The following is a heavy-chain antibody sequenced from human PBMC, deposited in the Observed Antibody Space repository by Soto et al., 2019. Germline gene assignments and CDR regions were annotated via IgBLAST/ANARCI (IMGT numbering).Heavy chain of an antibody. CDR1: GFSLSSYA. CDR3: AKDRRDGDFMHILVVDF. D-gene: IGHD2-15*01. J-gene: IGHJ4*02. Sequence: QVQLVESGGGVVQPGGSLRLSCATFGFSLSSYAMHWVRQAPGKGLEWVALMSYDETKKYYADSVEGRFTISRDTSTNTLFLQMNNLRVADTAVYYCAKDRRDGDFMHILVVDFWGQGALVTVSS. V-gene: IGHV3-30*18. CDR2: MSYDETKK.